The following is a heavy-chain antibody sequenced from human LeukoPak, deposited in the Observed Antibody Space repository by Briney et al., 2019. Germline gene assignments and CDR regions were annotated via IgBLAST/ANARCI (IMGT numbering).Heavy chain of an antibody. CDR1: GYTFTGYY. V-gene: IGHV1-2*02. CDR3: ARDHSYCSSTSCIRDAFDI. Sequence: ASVKVSCKASGYTFTGYYMHWVRQAPGQGLEWMGWINPNSGGTNYAQKFQGRVTMTRATSISKAYMELSRLRSDDTAVYYCARDHSYCSSTSCIRDAFDIWGQGTMVTVSS. J-gene: IGHJ3*02. D-gene: IGHD2-2*01. CDR2: INPNSGGT.